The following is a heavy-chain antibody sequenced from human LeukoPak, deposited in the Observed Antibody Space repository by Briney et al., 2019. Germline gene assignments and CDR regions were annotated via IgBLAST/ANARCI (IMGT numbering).Heavy chain of an antibody. Sequence: SGPTLVNPTQTLTLTCTFSGFSLSTSGMCVSWIRQPPGKALDWLARNDWDDDKYYSTSLKTRLTISQDTTKNQVVLTMTNMDPVDTATYYCARVSALLGVRKCYYYYVMDVWGRGTTVSVSS. V-gene: IGHV2-70*11. CDR3: ARVSALLGVRKCYYYYVMDV. CDR1: GFSLSTSGMC. CDR2: NDWDDDK. J-gene: IGHJ6*01. D-gene: IGHD3-10*01.